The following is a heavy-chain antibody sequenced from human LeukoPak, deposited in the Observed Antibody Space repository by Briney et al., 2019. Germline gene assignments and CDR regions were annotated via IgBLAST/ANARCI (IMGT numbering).Heavy chain of an antibody. CDR3: ARELTDDFWSGYSGNWFDP. D-gene: IGHD3-3*01. V-gene: IGHV4-59*01. CDR2: IYYSGST. Sequence: KPSETLSLTCTVSGVSISSYYWSWIRQPPGKGLEWIGYIYYSGSTNYNPSLKSRVTISVDTSKNQFSLKLSSVTAADTAVYYCARELTDDFWSGYSGNWFDPWGQGTLVTVSS. J-gene: IGHJ5*02. CDR1: GVSISSYY.